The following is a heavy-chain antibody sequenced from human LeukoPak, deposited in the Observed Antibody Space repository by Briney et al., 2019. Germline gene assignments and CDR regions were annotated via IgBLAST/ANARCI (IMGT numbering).Heavy chain of an antibody. CDR3: TTAPDTSDY. D-gene: IGHD5-18*01. CDR1: GFTFINAW. CDR2: IKSKTNGGTT. Sequence: GGSLRLSCAASGFTFINAWMTWVRQAPGNGLERIGRIKSKTNGGTTDYATPVKGRFTFSRDDSKSTLYLQMDSLKTEDTAVYYCTTAPDTSDYWGQGTLVTVSS. J-gene: IGHJ4*02. V-gene: IGHV3-15*01.